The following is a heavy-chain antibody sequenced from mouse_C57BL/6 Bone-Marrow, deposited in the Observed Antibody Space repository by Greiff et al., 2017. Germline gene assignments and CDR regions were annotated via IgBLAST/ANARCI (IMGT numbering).Heavy chain of an antibody. D-gene: IGHD1-1*01. Sequence: VQLQQSGAVLVKPGASVKISCKASGYAFSSYWMNWVKQRPGKGLEWIGQIYPGDGDTNYNGKFKGKAKLTADKSSSTAYMQRSSLTSEDSAVYVCAAISTVAEGRDFDVWGRGTTVTVSS. J-gene: IGHJ1*03. CDR1: GYAFSSYW. V-gene: IGHV1-80*01. CDR3: AAISTVAEGRDFDV. CDR2: IYPGDGDT.